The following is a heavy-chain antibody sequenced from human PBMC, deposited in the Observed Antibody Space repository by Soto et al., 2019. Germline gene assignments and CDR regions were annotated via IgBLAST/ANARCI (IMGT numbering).Heavy chain of an antibody. D-gene: IGHD3-22*01. V-gene: IGHV4-34*01. CDR3: AIEDYYDSSGYYYAADY. J-gene: IGHJ4*02. CDR2: INHSGST. Sequence: PSETLSLTCVVYGGSFSGYYWSWIRQPPGKGLEWIGEINHSGSTNYNPSLKSRVTISVDTSKNQFSLKLSSVTAADTAVYYCAIEDYYDSSGYYYAADYWGQGTLVTVSS. CDR1: GGSFSGYY.